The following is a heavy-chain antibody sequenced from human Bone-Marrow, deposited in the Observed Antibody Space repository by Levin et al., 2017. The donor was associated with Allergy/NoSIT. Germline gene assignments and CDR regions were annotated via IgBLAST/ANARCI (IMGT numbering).Heavy chain of an antibody. Sequence: SETLSLTCTVSGGSISSSSYYWGWIRQPPGKGLEWIGSIYYSGSTYSNPSLKSRVTISVDTSKNQFSLKLSSVTAADTAVYYCARPSSGGSWHYFDYWGQGTLVTVSS. CDR3: ARPSSGGSWHYFDY. J-gene: IGHJ4*02. CDR2: IYYSGST. CDR1: GGSISSSSYY. V-gene: IGHV4-39*01. D-gene: IGHD2-15*01.